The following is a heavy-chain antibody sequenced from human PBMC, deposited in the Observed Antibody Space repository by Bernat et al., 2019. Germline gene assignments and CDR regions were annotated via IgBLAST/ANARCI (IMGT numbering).Heavy chain of an antibody. D-gene: IGHD3-3*01. V-gene: IGHV4-34*01. CDR1: GGSFSGYY. CDR2: INHSGST. J-gene: IGHJ4*02. CDR3: ARHGVHSNFDY. Sequence: QVQLQQWGAGLLKPSETLSLTCAVYGGSFSGYYWSWIRQPPGKGLEWIGEINHSGSTYYHPSLKSRVTISVDTSRNQFSLKLSSVTAVDTAVYYCARHGVHSNFDYWGQGTLVTVSS.